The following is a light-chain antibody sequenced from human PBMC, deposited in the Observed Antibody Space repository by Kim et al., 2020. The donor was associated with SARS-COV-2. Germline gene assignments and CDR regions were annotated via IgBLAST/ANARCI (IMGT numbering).Light chain of an antibody. J-gene: IGLJ2*01. CDR3: QTWGTGIQVV. Sequence: QLVLTQSPSASASLGASVKLTCTLSSGHSSYAIAWHQQQPEEGPRYLMKLNSDGSHSKGDGIPDRFSGSSSGAERYLTISSLQSEDEADYYCQTWGTGIQVVFGGGTQLTVL. CDR1: SGHSSYA. CDR2: LNSDGSH. V-gene: IGLV4-69*01.